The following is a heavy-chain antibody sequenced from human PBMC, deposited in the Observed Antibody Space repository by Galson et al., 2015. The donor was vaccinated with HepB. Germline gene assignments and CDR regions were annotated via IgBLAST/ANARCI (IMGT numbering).Heavy chain of an antibody. CDR3: AKSVQDIVVVVAAYPY. CDR2: ISGSGGST. D-gene: IGHD2-15*01. V-gene: IGHV3-23*01. J-gene: IGHJ4*02. CDR1: GFTFGDYA. Sequence: SLRLSCAASGFTFGDYAMSWVRQAPGKGLEWVSAISGSGGSTYYADSVKGRFTISRDNSKNTLYLQMNSLRAEDTAVYYCAKSVQDIVVVVAAYPYWGQGTLVTVSS.